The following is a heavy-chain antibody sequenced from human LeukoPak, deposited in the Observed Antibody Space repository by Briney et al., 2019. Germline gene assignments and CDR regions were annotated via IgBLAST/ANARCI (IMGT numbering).Heavy chain of an antibody. CDR2: IYYSGST. CDR1: GGSISSYY. CDR3: ARGLFGGVIDTFDY. D-gene: IGHD3-16*02. V-gene: IGHV4-59*01. Sequence: KPSETLSLTCTVSGGSISSYYWSWIRQPPGKGLEWIGYIYYSGSTNYNPSLKSRVTISVDTSKNQFSLKLSSVTAADTAVYYCARGLFGGVIDTFDYWGQGTLVTVSS. J-gene: IGHJ4*02.